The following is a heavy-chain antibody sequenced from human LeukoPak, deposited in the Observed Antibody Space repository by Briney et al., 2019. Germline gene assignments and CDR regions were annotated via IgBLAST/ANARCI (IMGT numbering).Heavy chain of an antibody. V-gene: IGHV4-59*01. CDR1: GGFNTHYY. D-gene: IGHD3-22*01. CDR2: IYHSGST. J-gene: IGHJ4*02. CDR3: ARGQWLPVFDF. Sequence: SSETLSLTCSVSGGFNTHYYWSWIRQPPGKGLEWIGYIYHSGSTKYNPSLKSRVTISVYTSKNHFSLKLSSVTAADTAVYYCARGQWLPVFDFWGQGTLVTVSS.